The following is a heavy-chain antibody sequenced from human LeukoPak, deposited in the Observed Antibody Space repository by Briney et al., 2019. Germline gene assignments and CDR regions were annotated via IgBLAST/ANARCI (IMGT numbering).Heavy chain of an antibody. J-gene: IGHJ4*02. CDR2: INPSGGST. Sequence: ASVKVSCKASGYTFTSYYMHWVRQAPGQGLEWMGIINPSGGSTSYAQKFQGRVTMTRDTSTSTVYMELSSLRSEDTAVYYCARYYGSGSYYPSASHWGQGTLVTVSS. CDR1: GYTFTSYY. V-gene: IGHV1-46*01. CDR3: ARYYGSGSYYPSASH. D-gene: IGHD3-10*01.